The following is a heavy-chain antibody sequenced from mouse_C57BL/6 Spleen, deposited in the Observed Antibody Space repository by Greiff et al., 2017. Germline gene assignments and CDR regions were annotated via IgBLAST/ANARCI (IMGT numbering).Heavy chain of an antibody. V-gene: IGHV3-6*01. Sequence: EVQVVESGPGLVKPSQSLSLTCSVTGYSITSGDYWNWIRQFPGNKLEWMGYISYDGSNNYNPSLKNRISITRDTSKNQFFLKLNSVTTEDTATYYCASSFITTVLDYWGQGTTLTVSS. J-gene: IGHJ2*01. CDR2: ISYDGSN. CDR3: ASSFITTVLDY. D-gene: IGHD1-1*01. CDR1: GYSITSGDY.